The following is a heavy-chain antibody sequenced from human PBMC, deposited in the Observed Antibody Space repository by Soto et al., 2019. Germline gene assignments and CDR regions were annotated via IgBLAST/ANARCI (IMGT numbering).Heavy chain of an antibody. Sequence: EVQLVESGGGLVQPGGSLKLSCAMSGFTFSGSAMHWVRQASGKGLEWVGRIRNKANGYATAYAASVKGRFTISRDDSXXTXYXXMNSLKTEDTAMYYCTRQPHDIALVGDAKQREVDYWGQGTLVTVSS. V-gene: IGHV3-73*01. CDR3: TRQPHDIALVGDAKQREVDY. CDR2: IRNKANGYAT. D-gene: IGHD2-2*01. J-gene: IGHJ4*02. CDR1: GFTFSGSA.